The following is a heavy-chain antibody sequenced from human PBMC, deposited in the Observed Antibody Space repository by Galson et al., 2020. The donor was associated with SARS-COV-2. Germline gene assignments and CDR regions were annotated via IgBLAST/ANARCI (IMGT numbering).Heavy chain of an antibody. CDR1: GYTFTDYY. D-gene: IGHD3-3*01. J-gene: IGHJ6*02. Sequence: ASVKVSCKASGYTFTDYYMHWVRQAPGQGLQWMGYINPNTGGTNYAQKFQGRVTMTRDTSISTAYMELSGLRSDDTAVYYCARELRIFEVVFRRAGLDVWGPGTTVTVSS. CDR2: INPNTGGT. CDR3: ARELRIFEVVFRRAGLDV. V-gene: IGHV1-2*02.